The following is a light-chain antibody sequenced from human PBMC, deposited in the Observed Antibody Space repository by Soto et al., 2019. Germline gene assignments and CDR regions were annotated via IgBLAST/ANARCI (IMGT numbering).Light chain of an antibody. Sequence: EIVLTQSPVTLSLSPGERATLSCMASQSVSSNLVWYQQKPGQAPRLLIYGASTRATGIPARFSGSGSGTEFTLTISSLQSEDFAVYYCQQYNNWPPWTFGQGTKVDIK. CDR1: QSVSSN. CDR2: GAS. J-gene: IGKJ1*01. CDR3: QQYNNWPPWT. V-gene: IGKV3-15*01.